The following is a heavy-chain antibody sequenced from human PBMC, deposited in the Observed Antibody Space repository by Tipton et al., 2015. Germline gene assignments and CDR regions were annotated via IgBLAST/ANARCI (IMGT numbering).Heavy chain of an antibody. CDR1: GFTFSSYA. J-gene: IGHJ4*02. V-gene: IGHV3-23*01. CDR3: AKDVSSWYIFDS. D-gene: IGHD6-13*01. Sequence: SLRLSCAASGFTFSSYAMSWVRQAPGRGLEWVSAISSGVGTTYYADSVKGRFTISRDNSNNTLYLQMNSLRAEDTAIYYCAKDVSSWYIFDSWGQGTPVTVSS. CDR2: ISSGVGTT.